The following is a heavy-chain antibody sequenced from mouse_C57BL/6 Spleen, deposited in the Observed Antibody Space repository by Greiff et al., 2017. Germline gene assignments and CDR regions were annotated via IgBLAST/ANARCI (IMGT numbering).Heavy chain of an antibody. CDR1: GYSITSGYY. V-gene: IGHV3-6*01. D-gene: IGHD1-1*01. CDR2: ISYDGSN. CDR3: ARDGYGSSYDD. Sequence: ESGPGLVKPSQSLSLTCSVTGYSITSGYYWNWIRQFPGNKLEWMGYISYDGSNNYNPSLKNRISITLDTSTNQFFLKLNSVTTEDTATYYCARDGYGSSYDDWGQGTTLTVSS. J-gene: IGHJ2*01.